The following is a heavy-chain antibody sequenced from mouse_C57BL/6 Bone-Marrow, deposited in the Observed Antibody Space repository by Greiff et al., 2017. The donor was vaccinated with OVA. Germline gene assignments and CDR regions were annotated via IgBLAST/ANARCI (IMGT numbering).Heavy chain of an antibody. J-gene: IGHJ2*01. CDR1: GYAFSSSW. CDR2: IYPGDGDT. V-gene: IGHV1-82*01. CDR3: ARAGTSDY. Sequence: LVESGAELVKISCKASGYAFSSSWMNWVKQRPGKGLEWIGRIYPGDGDTNYNGKFKGKATLTADKSSSTAYMQLSSLTSEDSAVYFCARAGTSDYWGQGTTLTVSS. D-gene: IGHD4-1*01.